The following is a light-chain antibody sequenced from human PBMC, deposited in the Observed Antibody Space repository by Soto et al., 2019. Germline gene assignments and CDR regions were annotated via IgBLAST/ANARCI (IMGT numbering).Light chain of an antibody. CDR3: QQSSVSYT. V-gene: IGKV1-39*01. J-gene: IGKJ2*01. CDR2: RIS. Sequence: DIQMTQSPSSLSASVGDRVTIACRTSQTVSNYLHWFQHKPGKAPKLLIYRISNLQSGVPSRFSGSGSGTAFTLAINSLQPEDFATYYWQQSSVSYTFGQGTKLEIK. CDR1: QTVSNY.